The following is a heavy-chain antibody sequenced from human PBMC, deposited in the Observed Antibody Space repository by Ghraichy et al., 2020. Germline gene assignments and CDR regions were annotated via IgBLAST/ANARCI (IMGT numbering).Heavy chain of an antibody. CDR3: ARGPRGNFDY. V-gene: IGHV3-53*01. D-gene: IGHD3-10*01. Sequence: GESLRLSCAASGFTVSSNYMSWVRQAPGKGLEWVSVIYSGGSTYYADSVKGRFTISRDNSKNTLYLQMNSLRVEDTAVYYCARGPRGNFDYWGQGTLVTVSS. CDR1: GFTVSSNY. CDR2: IYSGGST. J-gene: IGHJ4*02.